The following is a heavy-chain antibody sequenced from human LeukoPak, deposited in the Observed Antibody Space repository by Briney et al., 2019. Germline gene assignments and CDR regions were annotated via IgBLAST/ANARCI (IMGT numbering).Heavy chain of an antibody. V-gene: IGHV4-59*12. J-gene: IGHJ3*02. D-gene: IGHD3-10*01. CDR2: IYYTGST. CDR1: GGSISSSY. CDR3: AREPHITMVRGVKAFDI. Sequence: SETLSLTCTVSGGSISSSYWSWIRQPPKKGLEWIGYIYYTGSTNYNPSLKSRVTISVDTSKNQFSLKLSSVTAADTAVYYCAREPHITMVRGVKAFDIWGQGTMVTVSS.